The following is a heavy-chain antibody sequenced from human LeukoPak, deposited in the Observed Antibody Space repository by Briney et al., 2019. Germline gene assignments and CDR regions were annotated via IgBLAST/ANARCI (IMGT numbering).Heavy chain of an antibody. CDR1: GGTFSSYT. J-gene: IGHJ6*03. CDR2: IIPIFGTA. V-gene: IGHV1-69*13. Sequence: SVKVSCKASGGTFSSYTISWVRQAPGQGLEWMGGIIPIFGTANYAQKFQGRVTITADESTSTAYMELSSLRSEDTPVYYCARERGYCSSTSCYRGYMDVWGKGTTVTVSS. D-gene: IGHD2-2*01. CDR3: ARERGYCSSTSCYRGYMDV.